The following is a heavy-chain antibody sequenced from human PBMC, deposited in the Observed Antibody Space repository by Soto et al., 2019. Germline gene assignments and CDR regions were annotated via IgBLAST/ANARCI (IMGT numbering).Heavy chain of an antibody. CDR1: GGSFSGYY. J-gene: IGHJ4*02. CDR2: INHSGST. Sequence: LSLTCAVYGGSFSGYYWSWIRQPPGKGLEWIGEINHSGSTNYNPSLKSRVTISVDTSKNQFSLKLSSVTAADTAVYYCARGRMDYYDSSGYYDYWGQGTLVTVSS. CDR3: ARGRMDYYDSSGYYDY. D-gene: IGHD3-22*01. V-gene: IGHV4-34*01.